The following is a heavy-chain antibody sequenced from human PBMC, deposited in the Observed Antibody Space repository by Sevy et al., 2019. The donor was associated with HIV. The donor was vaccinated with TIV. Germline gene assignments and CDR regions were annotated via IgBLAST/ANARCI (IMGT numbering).Heavy chain of an antibody. D-gene: IGHD6-19*01. Sequence: GGFLRLSCAASGFTFSDYYMSWIRQAPGKGLEWVSYISSSSSYTNYADSVKGRFTISRDNAKNSLYLQMNSLRAEDTAVYYCARYLITKTEQWLVPVDYWGQGTLVTVSS. V-gene: IGHV3-11*06. CDR2: ISSSSSYT. CDR3: ARYLITKTEQWLVPVDY. J-gene: IGHJ4*02. CDR1: GFTFSDYY.